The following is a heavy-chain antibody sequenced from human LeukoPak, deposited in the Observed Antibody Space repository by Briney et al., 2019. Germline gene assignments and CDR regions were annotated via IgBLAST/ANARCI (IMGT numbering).Heavy chain of an antibody. CDR2: ISFDGRTE. Sequence: PGGSLRLSCAASRSTFSTSGMHWVRQAPGKGLEWVAVISFDGRTESYADSAKGRFTISRDNSKNTLYLQMNSLTAEDTALYYCAKQVADSFYIDSWGQGTLVTVSS. CDR3: AKQVADSFYIDS. CDR1: RSTFSTSG. D-gene: IGHD6-19*01. V-gene: IGHV3-30*18. J-gene: IGHJ4*02.